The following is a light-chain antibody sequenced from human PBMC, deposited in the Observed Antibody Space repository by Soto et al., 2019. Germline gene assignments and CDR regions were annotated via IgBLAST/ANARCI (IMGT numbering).Light chain of an antibody. Sequence: EIVLTQSPATLSLSPGERATLSCRASQSVSSYLAWYQQNPGQAPRLLIYDASNRATGIPARFSGSGSGTDFTLTISSLEPEDFAVYYCQQRSNWPITVGQGTRLEIK. CDR2: DAS. CDR3: QQRSNWPIT. CDR1: QSVSSY. J-gene: IGKJ5*01. V-gene: IGKV3-11*01.